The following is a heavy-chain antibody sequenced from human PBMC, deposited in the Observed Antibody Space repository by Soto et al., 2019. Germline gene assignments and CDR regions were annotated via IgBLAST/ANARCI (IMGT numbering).Heavy chain of an antibody. D-gene: IGHD2-15*01. J-gene: IGHJ4*02. V-gene: IGHV3-33*01. CDR2: IWYDGSNK. CDR1: GFTFSSYG. CDR3: ARDAGYCSGGSCYSVDLFDY. Sequence: GGSLRLSCAASGFTFSSYGMHWVRQAPGKGLEWVAVIWYDGSNKYYADSVKGRFTISRDNSKNTLYLQMNSLRAEDTAVYYCARDAGYCSGGSCYSVDLFDYWGQGTLVTVSS.